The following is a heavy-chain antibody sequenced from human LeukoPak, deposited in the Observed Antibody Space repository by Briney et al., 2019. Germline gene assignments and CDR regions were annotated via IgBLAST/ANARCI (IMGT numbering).Heavy chain of an antibody. V-gene: IGHV3-21*01. Sequence: GGSLRLSCAASGFTFSSYSMNWVRQAPGKGLEWVSSISSSSSYIYYADSVKGRFTISRDNAKNSLYLQMNSLRAEDTAVYYCARDHDYGDYPLGYWGQGTLVTVSS. CDR3: ARDHDYGDYPLGY. D-gene: IGHD4-17*01. J-gene: IGHJ4*02. CDR2: ISSSSSYI. CDR1: GFTFSSYS.